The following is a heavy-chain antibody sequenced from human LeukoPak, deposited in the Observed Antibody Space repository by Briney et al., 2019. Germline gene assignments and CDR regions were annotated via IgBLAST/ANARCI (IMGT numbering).Heavy chain of an antibody. Sequence: ASVMVFCSACAGTFIGCYRHWLRQAPGQGLEWMGWINPNSGGTNYAQKFQGRVTMTRDTSISTAYMELSRPRSDDTAVSYSARDIPLYCSRRSCYAFAYSGQGTLVTVSS. J-gene: IGHJ4*02. CDR2: INPNSGGT. CDR3: ARDIPLYCSRRSCYAFAY. D-gene: IGHD2-15*01. CDR1: AGTFIGCY. V-gene: IGHV1-2*02.